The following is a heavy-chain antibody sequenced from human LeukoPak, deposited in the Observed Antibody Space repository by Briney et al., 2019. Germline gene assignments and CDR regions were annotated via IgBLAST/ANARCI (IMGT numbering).Heavy chain of an antibody. V-gene: IGHV4-59*01. J-gene: IGHJ4*02. D-gene: IGHD1-26*01. CDR1: GGSISRYY. Sequence: SETLSLTCTVSGGSISRYYWSWLWQPPGKGLEWIGYIYYSGSTNYNPSLKSRVTISVDTSKNQFSLKLSSVPAADTAVYYCARVGATIDYWGQGTLVTVSS. CDR3: ARVGATIDY. CDR2: IYYSGST.